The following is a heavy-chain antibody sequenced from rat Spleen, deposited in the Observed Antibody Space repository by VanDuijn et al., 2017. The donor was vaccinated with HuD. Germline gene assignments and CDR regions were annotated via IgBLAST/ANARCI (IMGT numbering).Heavy chain of an antibody. CDR3: ARRRGGLDF. D-gene: IGHD4-1*01. J-gene: IGHJ1*01. Sequence: EVQLVESDGGLVQPGRSLKLSCAASGFTFSDYYMAWVRQAPTKGLEWVATISYDGSSTYYRDSVKGRFTISRDNAKSTLYLQMDSLRSEDKATYYCARRRGGLDFWGPGTMVTVSS. V-gene: IGHV5-29*01. CDR1: GFTFSDYY. CDR2: ISYDGSST.